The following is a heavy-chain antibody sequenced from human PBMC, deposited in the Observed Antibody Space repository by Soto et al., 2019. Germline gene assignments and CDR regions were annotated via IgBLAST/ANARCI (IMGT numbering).Heavy chain of an antibody. CDR1: GFTVSGKKY. Sequence: GGSLRLSCAAFGFTVSGKKYVAWVRQAPGKGLEWVSALYDLDGTYYADSVKGRFTTSSDSSRTTVYLKMNSLRPDDTAVYSCATWHLQEHAYDIWGQGTMVTVSS. J-gene: IGHJ3*02. D-gene: IGHD1-1*01. CDR3: ATWHLQEHAYDI. CDR2: LYDLDGT. V-gene: IGHV3-53*01.